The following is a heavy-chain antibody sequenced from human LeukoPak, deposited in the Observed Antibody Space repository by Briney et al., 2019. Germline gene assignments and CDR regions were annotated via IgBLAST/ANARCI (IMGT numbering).Heavy chain of an antibody. V-gene: IGHV3-30*02. CDR1: GFTFSNYA. CDR3: AKDERTTVTPTDY. Sequence: PGGSLRLSCAASGFTFSNYAMHWVRQAPGKGLEWVAFIRFDGSNKYYADSVKGRFTISRDNSKNTLYLQMNSLRAEDTAVYYCAKDERTTVTPTDYWGQGTLVTVSS. D-gene: IGHD4-17*01. CDR2: IRFDGSNK. J-gene: IGHJ4*02.